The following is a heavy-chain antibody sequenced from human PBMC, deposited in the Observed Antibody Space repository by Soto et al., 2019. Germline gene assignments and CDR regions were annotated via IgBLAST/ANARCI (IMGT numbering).Heavy chain of an antibody. CDR2: IYNSGST. CDR3: ATLGASPNYYYYGRHV. Sequence: ETLPRTGSDSAGCISSSRYDWGWIRQPQGKGREWIGRIYNSGSTYNHPSINRRITVSVDTSKNQISLTQNYVTAADTAVYYRATLGASPNYYYYGRHVWRQGTRVRVSS. J-gene: IGHJ6*02. CDR1: AGCISSSRYD. V-gene: IGHV4-39*01. D-gene: IGHD3-16*01.